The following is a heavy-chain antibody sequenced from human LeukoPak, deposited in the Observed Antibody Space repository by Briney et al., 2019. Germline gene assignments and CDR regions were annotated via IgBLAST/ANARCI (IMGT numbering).Heavy chain of an antibody. D-gene: IGHD6-6*01. V-gene: IGHV3-7*01. J-gene: IGHJ4*02. Sequence: SGGSLRLSCAASGFTFSTSSMTWVRQAPGKGLEWVANIKQDGSEKYYVDSVKGRFTISRDNAKNSLFLQMNSLRAEDTAVYYCARGGIAARRGYFDYWGQGTLVTVSS. CDR2: IKQDGSEK. CDR3: ARGGIAARRGYFDY. CDR1: GFTFSTSS.